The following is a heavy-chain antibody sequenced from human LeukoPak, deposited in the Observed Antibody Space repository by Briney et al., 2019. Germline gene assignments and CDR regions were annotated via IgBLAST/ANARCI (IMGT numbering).Heavy chain of an antibody. J-gene: IGHJ4*02. CDR2: IYPGDPDT. D-gene: IGHD1-1*01. CDR1: GYSFTSYW. V-gene: IGHV5-51*01. Sequence: ESLKISCKGSGYSFTSYWIGWVRQMPGKGLEWMGIIYPGDPDTRYSPSFQGQVTISADKSISTAYLQWSSLNTSDTAMYYCARYTDHYYFDYWGQGTLVTVSS. CDR3: ARYTDHYYFDY.